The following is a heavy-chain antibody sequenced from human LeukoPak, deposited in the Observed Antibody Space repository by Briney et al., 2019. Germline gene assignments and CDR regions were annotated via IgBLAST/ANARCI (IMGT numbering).Heavy chain of an antibody. D-gene: IGHD5-18*01. CDR2: ISYDGSNK. V-gene: IGHV3-30*03. CDR3: ARERRERGYSYAYGISLDY. CDR1: GFTFSSYG. Sequence: GGSLRLSCAAFGFTFSSYGMHWVRQAPGKGLEWVAVISYDGSNKYYADSVKGRFTISRDNSKNTLYLQMNSLRDEDTAVYYCARERRERGYSYAYGISLDYWGQGTLVTVSS. J-gene: IGHJ4*02.